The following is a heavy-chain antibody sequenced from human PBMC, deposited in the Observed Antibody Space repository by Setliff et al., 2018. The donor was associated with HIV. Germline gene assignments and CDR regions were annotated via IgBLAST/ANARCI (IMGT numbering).Heavy chain of an antibody. CDR2: INHSGST. J-gene: IGHJ3*02. D-gene: IGHD3-9*01. V-gene: IGHV4-34*01. Sequence: SETLSLTCAVYGGSFSDVFWSWLRQPPGKGLEWIGEINHSGSTNYNPSLKSRVTISVDTSKNQFSLKLSSVTAADTAVYYCARSKVNYDILTGYPDAFYIWGQGTMVTVSS. CDR3: ARSKVNYDILTGYPDAFYI. CDR1: GGSFSDVF.